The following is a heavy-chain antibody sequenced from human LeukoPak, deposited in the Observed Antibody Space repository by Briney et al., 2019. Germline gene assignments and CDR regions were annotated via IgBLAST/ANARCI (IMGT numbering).Heavy chain of an antibody. D-gene: IGHD3-10*01. CDR2: FDPEDGET. Sequence: ASVKVSCKVSGYTLTELSMHWVRQAPGKGLEWMGGFDPEDGETIYAQKFQGRVTMTEDTSTDTAYMELSSLRSEDTAVYYCANQGTYGSGSYEYYFDYWGREPWPPSPQ. CDR1: GYTLTELS. J-gene: IGHJ4*02. CDR3: ANQGTYGSGSYEYYFDY. V-gene: IGHV1-24*01.